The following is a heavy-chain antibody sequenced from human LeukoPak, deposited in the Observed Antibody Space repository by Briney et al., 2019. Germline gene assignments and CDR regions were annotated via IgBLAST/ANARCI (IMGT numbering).Heavy chain of an antibody. CDR3: ARWYYDSSGYRYFDY. CDR2: IDYSGNT. D-gene: IGHD3-22*01. V-gene: IGHV4-59*01. J-gene: IGHJ4*02. Sequence: PSETLSLTCTVSGVSISSYYWTWIRQPPGKGLEWIGNIDYSGNTKYNPSLKSRVTISVDTSKNQFSLKLSSVPAADTAVYYCARWYYDSSGYRYFDYWGQGTLVTVSS. CDR1: GVSISSYY.